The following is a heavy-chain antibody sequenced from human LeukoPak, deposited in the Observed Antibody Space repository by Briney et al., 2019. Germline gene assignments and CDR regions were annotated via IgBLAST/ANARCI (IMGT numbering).Heavy chain of an antibody. J-gene: IGHJ5*02. CDR1: GGSISSYY. CDR2: IYYSGST. Sequence: SETLSLTCTVSGGSISSYYWSWIRQPPGKALEWIGYIYYSGSTNYNPSLKSRITISVDTSKNQFSLKLSSVTAADTAVYYCATGLGSGWHVSRFDPWGQGTLVTVSS. CDR3: ATGLGSGWHVSRFDP. V-gene: IGHV4-59*12. D-gene: IGHD6-19*01.